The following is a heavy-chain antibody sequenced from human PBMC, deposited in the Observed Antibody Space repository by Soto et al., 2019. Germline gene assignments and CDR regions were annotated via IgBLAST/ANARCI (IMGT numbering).Heavy chain of an antibody. CDR3: AREQVEYSSSWLDP. J-gene: IGHJ5*02. CDR1: GFTVSSNY. CDR2: IYSGGST. D-gene: IGHD6-13*01. V-gene: IGHV3-53*01. Sequence: EVQLVESGGGLIQPGGSLRLSCAASGFTVSSNYMSWVRQAPGKGLEWVSVIYSGGSTYYADSVKGRFTISRDNSKNTLYLQMNSLRAEDTAVYYCAREQVEYSSSWLDPWGQGTLVTVSS.